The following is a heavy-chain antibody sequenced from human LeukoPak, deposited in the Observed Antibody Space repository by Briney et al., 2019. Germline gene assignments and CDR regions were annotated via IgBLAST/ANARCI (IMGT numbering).Heavy chain of an antibody. Sequence: SETLSLTCAVSGGSISSGGYSWSWIRQPPGKGLEWIGYIYYSGSTYYNPSLKSRVTISVDTSKNQFSLKLSSVTAADTAVYYCARRAGYSSSLFDPWGQGTLVTVFS. V-gene: IGHV4-30-4*07. CDR3: ARRAGYSSSLFDP. J-gene: IGHJ5*02. CDR2: IYYSGST. CDR1: GGSISSGGYS. D-gene: IGHD6-13*01.